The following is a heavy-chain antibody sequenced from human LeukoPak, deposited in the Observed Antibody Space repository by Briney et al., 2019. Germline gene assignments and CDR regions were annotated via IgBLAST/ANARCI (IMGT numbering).Heavy chain of an antibody. CDR2: IYNSGNT. D-gene: IGHD2-21*02. CDR1: GGSISSYY. J-gene: IGHJ3*02. V-gene: IGHV4-59*12. Sequence: PSETLSLTCTVSGGSISSYYWNWIRQPPGRGLEWIGYIYNSGNTNYNPSLKSRVTISVDTSKNQFSLKLSSVTAADSAVYYCARVGMRHIVVVTAIKAAFDIWGQGTMVTVSS. CDR3: ARVGMRHIVVVTAIKAAFDI.